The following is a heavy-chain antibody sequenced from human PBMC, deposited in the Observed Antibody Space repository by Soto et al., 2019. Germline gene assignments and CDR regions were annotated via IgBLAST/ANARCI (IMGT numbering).Heavy chain of an antibody. V-gene: IGHV3-64D*08. CDR1: GFTFSKYA. Sequence: GGSLRLSCSASGFTFSKYAMHWVRQAPGKGLEYISTISSDGGSTYYADSVKGRFTISRDNSKNTLYLQMSSLRAEDTALYYCVKAGEEAVSTWYGAFDIWGQGTMVTVSS. J-gene: IGHJ3*02. CDR2: ISSDGGST. D-gene: IGHD6-13*01. CDR3: VKAGEEAVSTWYGAFDI.